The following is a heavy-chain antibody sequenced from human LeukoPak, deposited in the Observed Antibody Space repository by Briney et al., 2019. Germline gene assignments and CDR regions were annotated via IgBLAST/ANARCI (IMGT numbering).Heavy chain of an antibody. CDR2: IYHSGST. Sequence: SETLSLTCTVSGYSISSGYYWGWIRQPPGKGLEWIGSIYHSGSTYYNPSLKSRVTISVDTSKNQFSLKLTSVTAADTAVYYCARLAVVAIDYWGQGTLVTVSS. J-gene: IGHJ4*02. D-gene: IGHD2-15*01. V-gene: IGHV4-38-2*02. CDR3: ARLAVVAIDY. CDR1: GYSISSGYY.